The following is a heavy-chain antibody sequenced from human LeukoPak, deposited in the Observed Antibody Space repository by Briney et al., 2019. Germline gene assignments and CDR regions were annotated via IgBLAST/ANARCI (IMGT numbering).Heavy chain of an antibody. D-gene: IGHD6-19*01. CDR2: INHSGST. J-gene: IGHJ6*02. CDR3: ARDLVDRWQWLDGYYYYYYGMDV. V-gene: IGHV4-34*01. CDR1: GGSFSGYY. Sequence: PSETLSLTCAVYGGSFSGYYWSWIRQPPGKGLEWIGEINHSGSTNYNPSLKSRVTISVDTSKNQFSLKLSSVTAADTAVYYCARDLVDRWQWLDGYYYYYYGMDVWGQGTTVTVSS.